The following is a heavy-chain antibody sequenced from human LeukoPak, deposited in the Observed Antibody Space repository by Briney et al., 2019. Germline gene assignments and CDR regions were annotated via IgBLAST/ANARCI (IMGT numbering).Heavy chain of an antibody. CDR3: AKELAVAGSFDF. CDR2: ISYDGRNT. Sequence: GGSLRLSCAASGFTFSTYGIHWVRQAPGKGLEWVAVISYDGRNTHYADSVKGRFTISRDNSRNTLYLQMNSLTVEDTAVYYCAKELAVAGSFDFWGQGTLVTVSS. CDR1: GFTFSTYG. D-gene: IGHD6-19*01. V-gene: IGHV3-30*18. J-gene: IGHJ4*02.